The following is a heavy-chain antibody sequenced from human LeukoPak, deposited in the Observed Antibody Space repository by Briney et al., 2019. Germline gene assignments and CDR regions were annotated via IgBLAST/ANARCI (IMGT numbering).Heavy chain of an antibody. J-gene: IGHJ5*02. V-gene: IGHV1-69*13. CDR3: AGGYCSGSDCSRLWVADRGWFDP. Sequence: SVTVSCKASGGGPFNDYAISWVRQAPGQGLEWMGRIIPIFGTTTYAQRFQGRVTLSAGESTTTVYMHLDSLTSDDTALYYCAGGYCSGSDCSRLWVADRGWFDPWGQGTLVTVSS. D-gene: IGHD2-8*02. CDR2: IIPIFGTT. CDR1: GGGPFNDYA.